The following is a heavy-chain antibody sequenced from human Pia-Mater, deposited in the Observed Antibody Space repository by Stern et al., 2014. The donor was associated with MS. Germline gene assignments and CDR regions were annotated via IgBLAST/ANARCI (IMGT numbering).Heavy chain of an antibody. CDR3: ARGYGGNPIDY. V-gene: IGHV4-59*01. CDR2: IYYRGRT. J-gene: IGHJ4*02. D-gene: IGHD4-23*01. CDR1: GGSISSYY. Sequence: VQLVESGPGLVKPSETLSLTCTVSGGSISSYYWSWIRQPPGKGLEWIGYIYYRGRTNYNHSLKSRVTISVDTSKNQFSLKLSSVTAADTAVYYCARGYGGNPIDYWGQGTLVPVSS.